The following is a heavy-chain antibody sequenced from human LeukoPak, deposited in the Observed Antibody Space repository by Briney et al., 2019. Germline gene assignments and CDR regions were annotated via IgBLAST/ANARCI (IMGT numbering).Heavy chain of an antibody. CDR3: ARDMHGGSAA. CDR1: GGTFSSSA. J-gene: IGHJ4*02. Sequence: SVKVSSKTSGGTFSSSAISCVRQAPGQGLEWMGRIIPILGIANYAQKFQGRVTITADKSTSTAYIELSSLRSQDTAVYYCARDMHGGSAAWGQGTLVTVSS. D-gene: IGHD3-16*01. V-gene: IGHV1-69*04. CDR2: IIPILGIA.